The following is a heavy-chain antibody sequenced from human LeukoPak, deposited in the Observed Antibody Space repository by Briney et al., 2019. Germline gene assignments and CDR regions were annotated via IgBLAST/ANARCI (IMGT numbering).Heavy chain of an antibody. CDR1: GFTFDDYA. D-gene: IGHD2-2*01. CDR3: AKDTCSSTSCYYYYGMDV. Sequence: PGGSLRLSCAASGFTFDDYAMHWVRQAPGKGLEWVSGISWNSGSIGYADSVKGRFTISRDNAKNSLYLQMNSLRAEDTALYYCAKDTCSSTSCYYYYGMDVWGQGTTVTVSS. CDR2: ISWNSGSI. J-gene: IGHJ6*02. V-gene: IGHV3-9*01.